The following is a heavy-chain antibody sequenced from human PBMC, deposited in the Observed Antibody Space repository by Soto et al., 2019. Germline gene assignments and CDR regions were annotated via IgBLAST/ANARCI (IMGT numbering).Heavy chain of an antibody. Sequence: QVQLVQSGAEVKKPGSSVKVSCKGSGATFTSYGVIWVRQAPGQGLEWMGGIIPIFDKANYARKFQARLTITADKSTSTAFMELRSLRSEDTAVYYGARAGIDSDYFTGAQDPWGEGTLVTVSS. CDR1: GATFTSYG. CDR3: ARAGIDSDYFTGAQDP. V-gene: IGHV1-69*06. D-gene: IGHD4-4*01. CDR2: IIPIFDKA. J-gene: IGHJ5*02.